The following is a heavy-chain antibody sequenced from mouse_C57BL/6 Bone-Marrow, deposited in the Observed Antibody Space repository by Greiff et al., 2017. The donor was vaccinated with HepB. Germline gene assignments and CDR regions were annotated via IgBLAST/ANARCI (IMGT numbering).Heavy chain of an antibody. CDR1: GYTFTSYW. J-gene: IGHJ3*01. CDR2: IYPGSGST. CDR3: ARDSASTVVAPGFDY. V-gene: IGHV1-55*01. Sequence: VQLQQPGAELVKPGASVKMSCKASGYTFTSYWITWVKQRPGQGLEWIGDIYPGSGSTNYNEKFKSKATLTVDTSSSTAYMLLSSLTSEDSAVYYCARDSASTVVAPGFDYWGQGTLVTVSA. D-gene: IGHD1-1*01.